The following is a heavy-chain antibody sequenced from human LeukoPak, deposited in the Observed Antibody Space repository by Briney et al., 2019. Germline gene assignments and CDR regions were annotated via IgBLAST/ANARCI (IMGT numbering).Heavy chain of an antibody. CDR2: IYYSGTT. Sequence: SETLSLTCTVSGDSIKSSSYYWAWVRQPPGKGLEWIASIYYSGTTYYNPSLKSRVTISVDTSKNQFSLKLSSVTAADTAVYYCARGRYYYDSSGTVDYWGQGTLVTVSS. D-gene: IGHD3-22*01. J-gene: IGHJ4*02. CDR1: GDSIKSSSYY. CDR3: ARGRYYYDSSGTVDY. V-gene: IGHV4-39*07.